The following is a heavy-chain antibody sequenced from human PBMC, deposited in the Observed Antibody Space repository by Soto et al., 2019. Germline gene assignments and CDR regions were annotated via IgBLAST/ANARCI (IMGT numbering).Heavy chain of an antibody. CDR1: GFTFDDYA. J-gene: IGHJ5*01. D-gene: IGHD3-16*01. Sequence: EVQLVESGGGLVQPGTSLRLSCATSGFTFDDYAMHWVRQAPGKGLEWVSGISWNSQSIGYADSVKGRFTISRDYAKKSLFLHLSSLRPEDTAVYFCAKAAGLRCLDSWGQGTLVTVSS. V-gene: IGHV3-9*01. CDR3: AKAAGLRCLDS. CDR2: ISWNSQSI.